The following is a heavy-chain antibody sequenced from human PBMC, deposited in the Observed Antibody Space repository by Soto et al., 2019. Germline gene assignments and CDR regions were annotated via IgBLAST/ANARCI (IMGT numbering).Heavy chain of an antibody. Sequence: QVQLQESGPGLVRPSGTVSLTCAVSGVSISSDNWWSWVRQPPGKALEWIGEIHHSGSTNYNPSLTSRVTMSVVPSKDLFSLTLXXXTAADTAFYYCARDQGSHPGDWGQGTLVSVSS. CDR2: IHHSGST. V-gene: IGHV4-4*02. D-gene: IGHD6-13*01. J-gene: IGHJ4*02. CDR3: ARDQGSHPGD. CDR1: GVSISSDNW.